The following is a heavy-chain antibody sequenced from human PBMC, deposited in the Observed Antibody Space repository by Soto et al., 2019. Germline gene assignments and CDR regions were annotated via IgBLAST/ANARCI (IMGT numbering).Heavy chain of an antibody. CDR1: GFTFSSYS. J-gene: IGHJ4*02. V-gene: IGHV3-21*01. CDR3: ASVPCSSTSCYDVPFDY. Sequence: GGSLRLSCAASGFTFSSYSMNWVRQAPGKGLEWVSSISSSSSYIYYADSVKGRFTISRDNAKNSLYLQMNSLRAEDTAVYYCASVPCSSTSCYDVPFDYWGQGTLVTVSS. D-gene: IGHD2-2*01. CDR2: ISSSSSYI.